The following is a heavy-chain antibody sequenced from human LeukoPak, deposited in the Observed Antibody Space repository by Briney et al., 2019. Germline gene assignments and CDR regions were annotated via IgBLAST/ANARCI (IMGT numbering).Heavy chain of an antibody. D-gene: IGHD4-23*01. CDR3: ARATVVTTRTYYFDY. CDR2: INPSGGST. V-gene: IGHV1-46*01. Sequence: GASVKVSCKASGNTFTSYYMHWVRQAPGQGLEWMGIINPSGGSTSYAQKFQGRVTMTRDMSTSTVYMELSSLRSEDTAVYYCARATVVTTRTYYFDYWGQGTLVTVSS. CDR1: GNTFTSYY. J-gene: IGHJ4*02.